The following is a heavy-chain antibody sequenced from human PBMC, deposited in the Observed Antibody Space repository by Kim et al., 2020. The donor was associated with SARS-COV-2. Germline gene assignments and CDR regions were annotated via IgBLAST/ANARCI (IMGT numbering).Heavy chain of an antibody. Sequence: GGSLRLSCAASGFTFSSYAMSWVRQAPGKGLEWVSAISGSGGSTYYADSVKGRFTISRDNSKNTLYLQMNSLRAEDTAVYYCAKESYQLRSGDYGMDVWGQGTTVTVSS. CDR1: GFTFSSYA. CDR3: AKESYQLRSGDYGMDV. J-gene: IGHJ6*02. D-gene: IGHD2-2*01. V-gene: IGHV3-23*01. CDR2: ISGSGGST.